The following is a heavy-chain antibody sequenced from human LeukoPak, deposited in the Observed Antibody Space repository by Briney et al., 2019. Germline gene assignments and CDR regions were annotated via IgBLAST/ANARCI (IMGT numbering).Heavy chain of an antibody. CDR1: GFTFSAYG. V-gene: IGHV3-30*02. CDR3: ARPKHSHDSSGFTADY. J-gene: IGHJ4*02. Sequence: PGGSLRLSWAASGFTFSAYGMQWARQAPGKGLDWVSFIHVDARNRYYADSVKGRFTIPRHDSMHTLFLLMNSLRTDHTATYYCARPKHSHDSSGFTADYWGQGALVTVSS. D-gene: IGHD3-22*01. CDR2: IHVDARNR.